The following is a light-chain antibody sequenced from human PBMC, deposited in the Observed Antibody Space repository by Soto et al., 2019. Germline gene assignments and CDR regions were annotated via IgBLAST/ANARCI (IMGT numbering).Light chain of an antibody. CDR1: SSDIGAYNY. J-gene: IGLJ2*01. Sequence: QSALTQPASVSGSPGQSITISCTGTSSDIGAYNYVSWYQQHPGKAPKLMIYEVGNRPSGVSNRFSGSKSGNTASLTITGLQAEDEADYYCSSYTSSSTYVIFGGGTKLTVL. CDR2: EVG. V-gene: IGLV2-14*01. CDR3: SSYTSSSTYVI.